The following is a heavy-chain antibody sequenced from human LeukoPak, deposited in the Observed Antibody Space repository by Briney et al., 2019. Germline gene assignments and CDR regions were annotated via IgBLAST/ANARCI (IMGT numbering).Heavy chain of an antibody. CDR1: GGSISSYY. CDR2: IHSGST. J-gene: IGHJ3*02. Sequence: SETLSLTCTVSGGSISSYYWSWIRQPPGKGLEWIGYIHSGSTNYNPSLKSRVTMSVDTSKNQFSLKLSSVTAADTAVYYCARDHSLYDFWSGHYTSGAFDIWGQGTMVTVSS. CDR3: ARDHSLYDFWSGHYTSGAFDI. V-gene: IGHV4-59*12. D-gene: IGHD3-3*01.